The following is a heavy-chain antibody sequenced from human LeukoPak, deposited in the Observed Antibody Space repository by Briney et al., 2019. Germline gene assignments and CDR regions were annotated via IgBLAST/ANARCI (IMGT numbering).Heavy chain of an antibody. CDR1: GFIFRAYA. Sequence: GGSLRLSCAASGFIFRAYAMSWVRQAPGKGLEWVSAIRASEDETFYADSVKGRFAVSRDNSKNTLYLQMNSLRVEDTAVYYCANYNWSYLHYWGQGTLVTVSS. CDR3: ANYNWSYLHY. D-gene: IGHD1-20*01. CDR2: IRASEDET. J-gene: IGHJ4*02. V-gene: IGHV3-23*01.